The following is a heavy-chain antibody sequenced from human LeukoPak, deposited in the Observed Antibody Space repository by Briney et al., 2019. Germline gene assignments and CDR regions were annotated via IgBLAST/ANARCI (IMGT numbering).Heavy chain of an antibody. CDR1: AFTFTSHG. J-gene: IGHJ3*02. D-gene: IGHD5-12*01. CDR2: IWYDGSNK. V-gene: IGHV3-33*01. Sequence: PGRSLRLSSAAPAFTFTSHGMHRVRPAPGKGPEWVAVIWYDGSNKYYADSVKGRFTVSRDNSKNTLYLQMNSLRAEDTAVYYGAREVVESGYDLDAFDIWGQGTMVTVSS. CDR3: AREVVESGYDLDAFDI.